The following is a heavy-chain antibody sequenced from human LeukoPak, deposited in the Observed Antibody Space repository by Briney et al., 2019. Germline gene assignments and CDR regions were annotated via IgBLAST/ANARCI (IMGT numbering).Heavy chain of an antibody. CDR2: INPSGGST. CDR3: ARDYYDSSGYYGTDDY. V-gene: IGHV1-46*01. J-gene: IGHJ4*02. CDR1: GYTFTSYY. D-gene: IGHD3-22*01. Sequence: GASVKVSCKASGYTFTSYYMHWVRQAPGQGLEWMGIINPSGGSTSYAQKFQGRVTMTRDTSTSTVYMELSSLRSEDTAVYYCARDYYDSSGYYGTDDYWGQGTLVTVSS.